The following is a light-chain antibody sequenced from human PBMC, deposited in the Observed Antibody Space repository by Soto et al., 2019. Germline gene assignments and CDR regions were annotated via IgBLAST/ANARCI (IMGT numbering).Light chain of an antibody. CDR1: QSIGMW. CDR2: DAY. CDR3: QQYNSYSKT. V-gene: IGKV1-5*01. Sequence: IQVTQSPSTLSASVGDRVTITCRASQSIGMWLAWFQQKPGKAPKVLIHDAYSLESGVPSRFSGSGSGTEFTLTISSLQPEDSATYYCQQYNSYSKTFGQGTKVDIK. J-gene: IGKJ1*01.